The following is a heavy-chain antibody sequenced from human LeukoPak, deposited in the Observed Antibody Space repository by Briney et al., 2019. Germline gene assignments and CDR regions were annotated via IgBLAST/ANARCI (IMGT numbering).Heavy chain of an antibody. CDR1: GYTFTGYY. D-gene: IGHD3-9*01. CDR3: ARELYYDILTGYSNLFDP. J-gene: IGHJ5*02. CDR2: INPNSGGK. Sequence: ASVKVSCKASGYTFTGYYMHWVRQAPGQGLEWMGWINPNSGGKNYAQKFQGRVTMTRDTSISTAYMELSRLRSDDTAVYYCARELYYDILTGYSNLFDPWGQGTLVTVSS. V-gene: IGHV1-2*02.